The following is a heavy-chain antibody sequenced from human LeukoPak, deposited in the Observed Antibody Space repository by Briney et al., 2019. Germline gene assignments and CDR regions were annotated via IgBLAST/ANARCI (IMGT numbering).Heavy chain of an antibody. D-gene: IGHD3-16*02. CDR3: ARLGGYDYVWGSYRSGHGLDY. CDR1: GGTFSSYA. CDR2: MNPNSGNT. V-gene: IGHV1-8*03. Sequence: ASVKVSCKASGGTFSSYAINWVRQATGQGLEWMGWMNPNSGNTGYAQKFQGRVTITRNNSISTAYMELSSLRSEDTAVYYCARLGGYDYVWGSYRSGHGLDYWGQGTLVTVSS. J-gene: IGHJ4*02.